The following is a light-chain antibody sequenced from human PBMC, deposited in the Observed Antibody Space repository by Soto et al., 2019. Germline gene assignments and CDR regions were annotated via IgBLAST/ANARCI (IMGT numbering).Light chain of an antibody. Sequence: DIVMTQSPDSLAVSLGERATINCKSSQSLLSSANNKNYLAWYQQKSGQPPKLLIYGASTRQSGVPDRISGSASGTDFTLTISRLQAEDVAIYSCQQYYSGPITFGGGTKVEIK. J-gene: IGKJ4*01. CDR3: QQYYSGPIT. V-gene: IGKV4-1*01. CDR1: QSLLSSANNKNY. CDR2: GAS.